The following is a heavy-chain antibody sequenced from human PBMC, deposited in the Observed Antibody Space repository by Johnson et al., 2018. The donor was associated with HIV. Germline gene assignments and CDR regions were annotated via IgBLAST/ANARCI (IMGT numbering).Heavy chain of an antibody. CDR2: ISYDGSHK. CDR1: GFTFTTYA. Sequence: QEKLVESGGGVVQPGRSLRLSCAASGFTFTTYAMHWVRQAPGKGLEWVAVISYDGSHKYYADSVKGRFTISRDNSKNTLYLQMNSLRAEDTAVYYCASSWGNAFDIWGQGTMVTVSS. J-gene: IGHJ3*02. D-gene: IGHD7-27*01. CDR3: ASSWGNAFDI. V-gene: IGHV3-30*04.